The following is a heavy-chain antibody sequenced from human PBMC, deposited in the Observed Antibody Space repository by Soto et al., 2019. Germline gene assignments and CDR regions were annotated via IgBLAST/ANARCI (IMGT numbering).Heavy chain of an antibody. CDR2: INPNSVGT. J-gene: IGHJ3*02. CDR3: AREPMVRAAHGFDI. V-gene: IGHV1-2*02. D-gene: IGHD3-10*01. Sequence: QVQLVQSGAEVKKPGASVKVSCQASGYTFTGHYMHWVRQAPGQGLEWMGWINPNSVGTNYAQKFQGRVTMSRDTSISTAYMELSRLRSDDTAVYYCAREPMVRAAHGFDIWCQGTMVTVSS. CDR1: GYTFTGHY.